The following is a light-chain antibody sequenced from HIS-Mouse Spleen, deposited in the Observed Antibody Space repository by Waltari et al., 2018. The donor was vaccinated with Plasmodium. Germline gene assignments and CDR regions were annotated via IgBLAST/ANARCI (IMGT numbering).Light chain of an antibody. CDR1: SSDVGSYNL. CDR3: CSYAGSRMV. J-gene: IGLJ2*01. CDR2: AGS. V-gene: IGLV2-23*01. Sequence: QSALTQPASVSGSPGQSITISCTGTSSDVGSYNLVSWYQQHPGKTPKRLIYAGSKRPSGVSKRFSGSKSGNTASLTISGLQAEDEADYYCCSYAGSRMVFGGGTKLTVL.